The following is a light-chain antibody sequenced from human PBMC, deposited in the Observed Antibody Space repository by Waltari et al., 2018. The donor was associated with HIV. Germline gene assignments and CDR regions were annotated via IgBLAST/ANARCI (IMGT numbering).Light chain of an antibody. CDR2: NND. CDR1: SSSIGSNT. V-gene: IGLV1-44*01. Sequence: QSVLTQPPSASGTPGLRVTFSCSGGSSSIGSNTVNWYQQVTGAAPRLLIYNNDRPPSGVPDRFSGSKSGTSASLAIRCLQSEDEADYYCAAWDDSLKDVLFGGGTKLTVL. CDR3: AAWDDSLKDVL. J-gene: IGLJ2*01.